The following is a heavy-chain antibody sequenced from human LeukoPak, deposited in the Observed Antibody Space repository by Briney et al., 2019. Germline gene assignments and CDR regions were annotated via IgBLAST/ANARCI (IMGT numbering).Heavy chain of an antibody. V-gene: IGHV3-30*18. D-gene: IGHD5-18*01. CDR1: GLILSDHY. CDR3: AKDGNVDTAMVCDY. Sequence: GGSLRLSCAVSGLILSDHYIDWVRQAPGKGLEWVAVISYDGSNKYYADSVKGRFTISRDNSKNTLYLQMNSLRAEDTAVYYCAKDGNVDTAMVCDYWGQGTLVTVSS. CDR2: ISYDGSNK. J-gene: IGHJ4*02.